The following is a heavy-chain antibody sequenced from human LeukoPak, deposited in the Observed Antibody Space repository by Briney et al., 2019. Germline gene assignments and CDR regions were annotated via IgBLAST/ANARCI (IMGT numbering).Heavy chain of an antibody. CDR3: ARASPTYYDILTGYYPGGFDP. V-gene: IGHV4-38-2*02. Sequence: SETLSLTCTVSGYSISSGYFWGWIRQPPGKGLEWIGVYHVGTTDYNPSLKSRVTISVDTSKNQFSLKLSSVTAADTAVYYCARASPTYYDILTGYYPGGFDPWGQGTLVTVSS. CDR1: GYSISSGYF. D-gene: IGHD3-9*01. J-gene: IGHJ5*02. CDR2: VYHVGTT.